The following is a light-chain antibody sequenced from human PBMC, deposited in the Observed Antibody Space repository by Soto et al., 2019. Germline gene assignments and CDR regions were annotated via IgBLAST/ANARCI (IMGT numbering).Light chain of an antibody. J-gene: IGLJ7*01. CDR1: NIGSKS. Sequence: SYELTQPPSMSVAPGQTARITCGGNNIGSKSVHWYQQKPGQAPVLVVYDDSDRPSGIPGRFSGSNSGNTATLTISRVEAGDEADYYCQVWDSSSDHPGAVFGGGTQLTVL. CDR2: DDS. V-gene: IGLV3-21*02. CDR3: QVWDSSSDHPGAV.